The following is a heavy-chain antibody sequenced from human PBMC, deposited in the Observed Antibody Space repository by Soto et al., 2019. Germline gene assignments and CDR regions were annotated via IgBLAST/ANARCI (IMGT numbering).Heavy chain of an antibody. CDR2: INAGNGNT. Sequence: QVQLVQSGAEEKKPGASVKVSCKASGYTFTNYAMHWVRQAPGQRLEWMGWINAGNGNTKYSQKFQGRVTITRDTSASTAYMELSSLRSEDTAVYYCARDSGYYLPGYWGQGTLVTVSS. CDR3: ARDSGYYLPGY. D-gene: IGHD5-12*01. V-gene: IGHV1-3*05. J-gene: IGHJ4*02. CDR1: GYTFTNYA.